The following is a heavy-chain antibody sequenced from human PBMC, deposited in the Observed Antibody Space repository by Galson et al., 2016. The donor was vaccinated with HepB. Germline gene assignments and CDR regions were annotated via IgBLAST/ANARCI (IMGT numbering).Heavy chain of an antibody. CDR2: INLSDATR. CDR1: GYTFTHSY. V-gene: IGHV1-46*01. Sequence: SVKVSCKASGYTFTHSYMHWVRQAPGQGLEWMGVINLSDATRNHAQKFQGRVTMPWDRSSTTVYMALRSLRSEDTSMYYCAGEPGNTGSYDSWSQGNLVTVSS. J-gene: IGHJ4*02. D-gene: IGHD3-9*01. CDR3: AGEPGNTGSYDS.